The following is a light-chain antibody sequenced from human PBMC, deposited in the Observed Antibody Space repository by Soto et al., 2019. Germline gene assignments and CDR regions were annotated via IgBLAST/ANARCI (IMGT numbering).Light chain of an antibody. CDR2: QDS. V-gene: IGLV3-1*01. J-gene: IGLJ2*01. CDR3: QAWDSSKVV. CDR1: KLGDKY. Sequence: SYELTQTPSVSVSPGHTARITCSGDKLGDKYACWYQQKPGQSPVLVIYQDSKRPSGIPERFSGSNSGNTATLTISGTQAMDEADYYCQAWDSSKVVFGGGTKLTVL.